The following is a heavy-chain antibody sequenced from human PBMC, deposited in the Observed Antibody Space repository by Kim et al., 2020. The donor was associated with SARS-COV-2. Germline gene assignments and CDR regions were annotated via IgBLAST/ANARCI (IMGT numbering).Heavy chain of an antibody. D-gene: IGHD2-15*01. CDR1: GGSISSYY. CDR2: IYYSGST. Sequence: SETLSLTCTVSGGSISSYYWSWIRQPPGKGLEWIGYIYYSGSTNYNPSLKSRVTISVDTSKNQFSLKLSSVTAADTAVYYCARLLGYCSGGSCFYGMDVWGQGTTVTVSS. V-gene: IGHV4-59*08. J-gene: IGHJ6*02. CDR3: ARLLGYCSGGSCFYGMDV.